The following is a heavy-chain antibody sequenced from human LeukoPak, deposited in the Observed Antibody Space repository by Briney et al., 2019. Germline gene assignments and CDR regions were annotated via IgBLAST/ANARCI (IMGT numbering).Heavy chain of an antibody. CDR1: GNTFTSYG. CDR3: AAPRSMVMVETYYYGMDV. J-gene: IGHJ6*02. D-gene: IGHD5-18*01. CDR2: IRVYNGNT. V-gene: IGHV1-18*01. Sequence: ASVNVSCKASGNTFTSYGISWVRQAPGQGLEWMGWIRVYNGNTNYAQKLQGRVTMTTDTSTTTAYMELRSLRSDDTAVYYCAAPRSMVMVETYYYGMDVWGQGTTVTVSS.